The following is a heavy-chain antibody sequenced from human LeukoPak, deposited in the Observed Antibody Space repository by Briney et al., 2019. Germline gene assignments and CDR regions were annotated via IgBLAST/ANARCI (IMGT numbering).Heavy chain of an antibody. CDR3: ARHTGGWGSFDY. Sequence: SETLSLTCTVSGGSISSYYWSWIRQPPGKGLEWIGYIYYSGSTNYNPSLKSRVTISVDTSKDQFSLKLSSVTAADTAVYYCARHTGGWGSFDYWGQGTLVTVSS. CDR1: GGSISSYY. V-gene: IGHV4-59*08. CDR2: IYYSGST. D-gene: IGHD7-27*01. J-gene: IGHJ4*02.